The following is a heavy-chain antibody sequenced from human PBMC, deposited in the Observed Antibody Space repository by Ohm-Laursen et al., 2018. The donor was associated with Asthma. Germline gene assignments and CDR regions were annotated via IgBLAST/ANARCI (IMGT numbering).Heavy chain of an antibody. CDR2: ISTSSSYI. J-gene: IGHJ3*02. CDR1: GFTFSTYS. Sequence: SLRLSCSATGFTFSTYSMNWVRQAPGKGLEWVSSISTSSSYIYYADSVKGRFTISRDNAKNSLYLQMNSLRAEDTAVYYCARDVCLGTSCYAFEIWGQGTMVTVSS. V-gene: IGHV3-21*01. CDR3: ARDVCLGTSCYAFEI. D-gene: IGHD2-2*01.